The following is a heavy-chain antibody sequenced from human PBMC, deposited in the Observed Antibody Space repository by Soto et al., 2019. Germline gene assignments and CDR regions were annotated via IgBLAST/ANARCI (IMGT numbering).Heavy chain of an antibody. CDR3: AKWVLPSSGGFGRGLDY. V-gene: IGHV3-23*01. Sequence: EVQLLESGGGLVQPGGSQRLSCAASGFTFSSYAMSWVRQAPGKGLEWVSAISGSGGSTYYADSVKGRFTISRDNSKNTLYLQMNSLRAEDTAVYYCAKWVLPSSGGFGRGLDYWGQGTLVTVSS. J-gene: IGHJ4*02. CDR2: ISGSGGST. D-gene: IGHD6-19*01. CDR1: GFTFSSYA.